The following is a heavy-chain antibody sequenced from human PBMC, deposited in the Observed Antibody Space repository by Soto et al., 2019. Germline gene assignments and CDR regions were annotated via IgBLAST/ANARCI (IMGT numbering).Heavy chain of an antibody. CDR3: ATGVTGYGSAWYDKPLDL. J-gene: IGHJ1*01. D-gene: IGHD6-19*01. CDR2: ISYDGDIK. V-gene: IGHV3-30*03. Sequence: GGSLRLSCVASKFFFGSYTMHWIRQAPGKGLEGVALISYDGDIKEYGDFAKGRFAVSRDNTRKTLFLQMNSLRPEDTGLYRCATGVTGYGSAWYDKPLDLWRQCTLVTVSS. CDR1: KFFFGSYT.